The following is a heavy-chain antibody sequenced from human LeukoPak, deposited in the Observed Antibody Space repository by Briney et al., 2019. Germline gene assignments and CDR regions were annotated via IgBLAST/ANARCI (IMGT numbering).Heavy chain of an antibody. CDR3: ARPGRYSSPYDY. D-gene: IGHD6-13*01. J-gene: IGHJ4*02. V-gene: IGHV1-8*01. Sequence: SVKVSCKASGYTFTSYDINWVRQAAGQGLEWMGWMNPNSGNTGYAQKFQGRVTMTRNTSISTAYMELSSLRSEDTAVYYCARPGRYSSPYDYWGQGTLVTVSS. CDR1: GYTFTSYD. CDR2: MNPNSGNT.